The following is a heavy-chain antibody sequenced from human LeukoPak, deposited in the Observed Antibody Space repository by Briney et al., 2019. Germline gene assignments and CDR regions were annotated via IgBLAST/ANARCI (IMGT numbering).Heavy chain of an antibody. J-gene: IGHJ3*02. CDR3: AKKVGQLDAFDI. D-gene: IGHD6-6*01. CDR1: GFTFSSYA. CDR2: ISGSGGST. V-gene: IGHV3-23*01. Sequence: QPGGSLRLSCAASGFTFSSYAMSWVRQAPGKGLEWVSAISGSGGSTYYADSVKGRFTIFRDNSKNTLYLQMNSLRDEDTAVYYCAKKVGQLDAFDIWGQGTMVTVSS.